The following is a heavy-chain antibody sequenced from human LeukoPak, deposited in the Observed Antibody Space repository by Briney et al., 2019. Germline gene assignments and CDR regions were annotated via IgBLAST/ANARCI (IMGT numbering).Heavy chain of an antibody. Sequence: ASVKVSCRASGYTFSSYGISWVRQAPGQGLEWMGWISTYNGNTNYAQKLQGRVTMTTDTSTSTAYMELRSLRSDDTAVYYCARIPGGYFDYWGQGTLVTVSS. D-gene: IGHD2-15*01. CDR3: ARIPGGYFDY. CDR1: GYTFSSYG. J-gene: IGHJ4*02. V-gene: IGHV1-18*01. CDR2: ISTYNGNT.